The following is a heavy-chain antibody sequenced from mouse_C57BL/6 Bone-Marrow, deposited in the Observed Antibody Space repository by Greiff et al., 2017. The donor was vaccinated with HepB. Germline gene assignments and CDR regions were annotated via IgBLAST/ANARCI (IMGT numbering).Heavy chain of an antibody. CDR1: GFTFSDSG. CDR3: ARHHYGSSYRYFDV. CDR2: LSNLAYSI. J-gene: IGHJ1*03. Sequence: EVKLVESGGGLVQPGGSLKLSCAASGFTFSDSGMAWVRQAPRKGPEWVAFLSNLAYSIYYADTVTGRFTISRENAKNTLNLEMSSLRSEDTAMYYCARHHYGSSYRYFDVWGTGTTVTVSS. D-gene: IGHD1-1*01. V-gene: IGHV5-15*01.